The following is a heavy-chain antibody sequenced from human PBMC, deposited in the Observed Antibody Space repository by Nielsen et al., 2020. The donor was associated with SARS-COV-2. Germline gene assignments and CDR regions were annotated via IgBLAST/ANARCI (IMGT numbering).Heavy chain of an antibody. V-gene: IGHV3-33*01. J-gene: IGHJ4*02. D-gene: IGHD4-23*01. Sequence: WIRQPPGKGLEWLAVIWYDGSNKYYADSVKGRFTISRDNSKNTVYLQMNSLRTEDTAVYYCAAAPSGDYGGYWGQGTLVTVSS. CDR2: IWYDGSNK. CDR3: AAAPSGDYGGY.